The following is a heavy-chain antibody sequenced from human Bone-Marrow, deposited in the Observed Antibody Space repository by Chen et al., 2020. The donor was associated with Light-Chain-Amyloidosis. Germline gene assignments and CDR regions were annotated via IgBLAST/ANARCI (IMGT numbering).Heavy chain of an antibody. CDR3: AKDISYDDILPGYPADAFDI. Sequence: EVQLVESGGGLLQRGGSLRLSCAASGFAFSSYAMSWVRQAPGKGLEWVSAIRGRGGSRYCGASVKGRLTISRDNSKNALFLQMNSVRAEDTAVYYCAKDISYDDILPGYPADAFDIWGQGTMVTVSS. D-gene: IGHD3-9*01. CDR2: IRGRGGSR. J-gene: IGHJ3*02. V-gene: IGHV3-23*04. CDR1: GFAFSSYA.